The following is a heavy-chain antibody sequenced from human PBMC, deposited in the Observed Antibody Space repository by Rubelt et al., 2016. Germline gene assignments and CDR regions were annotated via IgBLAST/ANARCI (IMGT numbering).Heavy chain of an antibody. Sequence: IYYSGSTYYNPSLKSRVTISVDTSKNQFSLKLSSVTAADTAVYYCARVQYRSGAIDYWGQGTLVTVSS. CDR2: IYYSGST. J-gene: IGHJ4*02. CDR3: ARVQYRSGAIDY. D-gene: IGHD2-15*01. V-gene: IGHV4-39*01.